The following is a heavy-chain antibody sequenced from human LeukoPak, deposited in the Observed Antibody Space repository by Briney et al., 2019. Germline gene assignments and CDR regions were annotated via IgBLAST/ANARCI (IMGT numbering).Heavy chain of an antibody. D-gene: IGHD6-19*01. CDR1: GGSISGSKYY. CDR2: IHYIGSS. J-gene: IGHJ4*02. Sequence: PSETLSLTCTVSGGSISGSKYYWGWIRQPPGKGLQWIGSIHYIGSSYHNPSLTSRVTVSVDASKNQFSLKLTSVIAADTAIYFCAREDCTGWNPPFDYWGQGILVTVSS. V-gene: IGHV4-39*07. CDR3: AREDCTGWNPPFDY.